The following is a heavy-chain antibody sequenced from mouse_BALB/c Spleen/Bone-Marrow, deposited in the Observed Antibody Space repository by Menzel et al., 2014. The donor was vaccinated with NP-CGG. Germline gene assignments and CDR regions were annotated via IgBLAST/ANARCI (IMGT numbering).Heavy chain of an antibody. D-gene: IGHD4-1*01. Sequence: ESGPELVKPGASVKMSCKASGYTFTSSYIHWVKQRPGQGLEWIGWIYPGDGSTKYNEKFKGKTTLTADKSSSTAYMLLSSLTSEDSAIYFCARKENWAYAMDYWGQGTSVTVSS. CDR3: ARKENWAYAMDY. J-gene: IGHJ4*01. CDR2: IYPGDGST. V-gene: IGHV1S56*01. CDR1: GYTFTSSY.